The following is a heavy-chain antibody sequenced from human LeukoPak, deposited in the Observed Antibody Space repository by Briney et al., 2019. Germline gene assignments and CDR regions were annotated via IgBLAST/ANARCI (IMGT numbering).Heavy chain of an antibody. D-gene: IGHD3-22*01. CDR3: ARGTNYYYDSSGYPLFDY. J-gene: IGHJ4*02. Sequence: PSETLSLTCAVYGGSFSGYYWSWIRQPPGKGLEWIGEINHSGSTNYNPSLKSRVTISVDMSKNQFSLKLSSVTAADTAVYYCARGTNYYYDSSGYPLFDYWGQGTLVTVSS. CDR1: GGSFSGYY. CDR2: INHSGST. V-gene: IGHV4-34*01.